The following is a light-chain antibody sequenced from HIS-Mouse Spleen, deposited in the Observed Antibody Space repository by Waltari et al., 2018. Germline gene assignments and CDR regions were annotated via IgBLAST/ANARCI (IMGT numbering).Light chain of an antibody. CDR2: GAS. Sequence: EIVMTQSPATLSVSPGERAPISCRASQSVSSNLAWYQQKPGQAPRLRIYGASTRATGIPARFSGSGSGTEFTLTISSLQSEDFAVDYCQQYNNWPLFGGGTKVEIK. CDR1: QSVSSN. J-gene: IGKJ4*01. CDR3: QQYNNWPL. V-gene: IGKV3-15*01.